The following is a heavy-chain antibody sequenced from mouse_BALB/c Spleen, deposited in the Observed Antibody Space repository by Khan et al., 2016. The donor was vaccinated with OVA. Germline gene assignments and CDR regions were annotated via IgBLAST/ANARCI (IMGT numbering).Heavy chain of an antibody. D-gene: IGHD1-1*01. J-gene: IGHJ3*01. CDR3: TRLAYYYDSEGFAY. Sequence: EVELVESGGDLVKPGGSLKLSCAASGFTFSTYGMSWVRQTPDRRLEWVATVSTGGSYTYYPDSAKGRFTISRDNAKTILYLQMSSLKSEDTAMFYCTRLAYYYDSEGFAYWGQGTLVTVSA. CDR2: VSTGGSYT. V-gene: IGHV5-6*01. CDR1: GFTFSTYG.